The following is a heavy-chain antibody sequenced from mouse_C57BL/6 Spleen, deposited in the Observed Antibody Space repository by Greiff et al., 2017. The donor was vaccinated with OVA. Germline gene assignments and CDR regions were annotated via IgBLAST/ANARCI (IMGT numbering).Heavy chain of an antibody. Sequence: QVQLQQPGAELVRPGSSVKLSCKASGYTFTSYWMDWVKQRPGQGLEWIGNIYPSDSETHYNQKFKDKATLTVDTSSSTAYMQLSSLPSEVSAVYYCARDSSGHNGFAYWGQGTLVTVSA. V-gene: IGHV1-61*01. CDR2: IYPSDSET. D-gene: IGHD3-2*02. CDR1: GYTFTSYW. CDR3: ARDSSGHNGFAY. J-gene: IGHJ3*01.